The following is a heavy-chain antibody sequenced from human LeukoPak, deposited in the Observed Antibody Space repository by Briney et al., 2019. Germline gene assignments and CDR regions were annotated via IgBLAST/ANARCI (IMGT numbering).Heavy chain of an antibody. J-gene: IGHJ3*02. CDR2: INPNSGGT. D-gene: IGHD3-10*01. CDR1: GYTFTGYY. CDR3: ARSHPMVRGVRGAFDI. V-gene: IGHV1-2*02. Sequence: ASVKVSCKASGYTFTGYYMHWVRQAPGQGLEWMGWINPNSGGTNYAQKFQGRVTMTRDTSISTAYMELSRLRSDDTAVYYCARSHPMVRGVRGAFDIWGQGTMVTVSS.